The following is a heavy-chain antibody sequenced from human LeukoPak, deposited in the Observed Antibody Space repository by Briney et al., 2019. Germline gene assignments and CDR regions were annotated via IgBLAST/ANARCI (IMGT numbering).Heavy chain of an antibody. CDR2: ISSSSSYI. CDR1: GFTLSSYS. V-gene: IGHV3-21*01. D-gene: IGHD2-21*02. CDR3: ARAAYCGGDCFFDY. J-gene: IGHJ4*02. Sequence: PGGSLRLSCAASGFTLSSYSMIWVRQAPGKGLEWVSSISSSSSYIYYADSVKGRFTISRDNAKNSLYLQMNSLRAEDTAVYYCARAAYCGGDCFFDYWGQGTLVTVSS.